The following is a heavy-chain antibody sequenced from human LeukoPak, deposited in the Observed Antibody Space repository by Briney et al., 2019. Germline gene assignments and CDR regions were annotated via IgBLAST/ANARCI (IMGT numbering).Heavy chain of an antibody. Sequence: SETPSLTCAVYGGSFSGYYWSWIRQPPGKGLEWIGEINHSGSTNYNPSLKSRVTISVDTSKNQFSLKLSSVTAADTAVYYCAREGLVATTASDAFDIWGQGTMVTVSS. J-gene: IGHJ3*02. CDR1: GGSFSGYY. CDR3: AREGLVATTASDAFDI. CDR2: INHSGST. V-gene: IGHV4-34*01. D-gene: IGHD5-12*01.